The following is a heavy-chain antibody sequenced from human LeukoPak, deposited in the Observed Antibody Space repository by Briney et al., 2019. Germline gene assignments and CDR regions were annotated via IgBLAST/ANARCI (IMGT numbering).Heavy chain of an antibody. D-gene: IGHD3-22*01. Sequence: PSETLSLTCTVSGTSISNYYWSWIRQPAGKGLQWIGRMYTSENTNYNPSLKSRVTMSVDTSKNQFSLKLSSVTAADTAVYYCARDDTYYYDSSGTLDYWGQGTLVTVSS. J-gene: IGHJ4*02. V-gene: IGHV4-4*07. CDR1: GTSISNYY. CDR3: ARDDTYYYDSSGTLDY. CDR2: MYTSENT.